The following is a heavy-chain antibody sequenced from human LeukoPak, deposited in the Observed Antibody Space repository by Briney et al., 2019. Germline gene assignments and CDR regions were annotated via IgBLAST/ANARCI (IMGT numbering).Heavy chain of an antibody. CDR2: IYHSGST. CDR3: ATYSSSSKHYFDH. CDR1: GGSISSDEYY. J-gene: IGHJ4*02. V-gene: IGHV4-30-2*01. Sequence: SETLSLTCTVSGGSISSDEYYWTWIRQPPGEGLEWIGYIYHSGSTYYNPSLKSRVTISVDKSKSQFSLKLTSVIAADTAVYYCATYSSSSKHYFDHWGQGTLVTVSS. D-gene: IGHD6-6*01.